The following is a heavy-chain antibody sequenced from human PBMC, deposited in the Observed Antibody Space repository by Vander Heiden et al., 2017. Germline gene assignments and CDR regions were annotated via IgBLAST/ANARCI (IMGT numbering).Heavy chain of an antibody. CDR3: AKDEAISSSSPFDY. CDR1: GFTFDDYA. J-gene: IGHJ4*02. Sequence: EVQLVESGGGLVQPGRSLRLSCAASGFTFDDYAMHWGRQAPGKGLEWVSGISWNSGSIGYADSVKGRFTISRDNAKNSLYLQMNSLRAEDTALYYCAKDEAISSSSPFDYWGQGTLVTVSS. D-gene: IGHD6-13*01. CDR2: ISWNSGSI. V-gene: IGHV3-9*01.